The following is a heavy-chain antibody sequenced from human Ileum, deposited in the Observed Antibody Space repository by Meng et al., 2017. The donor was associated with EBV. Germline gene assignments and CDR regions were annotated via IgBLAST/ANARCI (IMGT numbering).Heavy chain of an antibody. D-gene: IGHD2-15*01. CDR3: RHSHCDGAGCSDC. CDR2: INHGGGT. V-gene: IGHV4-34*01. Sequence: QVQVQQWGAGLLKPSXXXXLXCGVYGGSFSDYYWDWIRQPPGEGLEWIGRINHGGGTVYNPSLQSRVSISVDTSKNHFSVKLTSVTAADTAVYFCRHSHCDGAGCSDCWGQGTLVTVSS. CDR1: GGSFSDYY. J-gene: IGHJ4*02.